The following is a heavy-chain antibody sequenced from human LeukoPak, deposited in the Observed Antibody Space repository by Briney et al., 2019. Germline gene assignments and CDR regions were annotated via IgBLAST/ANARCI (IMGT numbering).Heavy chain of an antibody. CDR2: INPSGGST. CDR3: VRVGDFGAGSAMVLTN. CDR1: GYTFTSYY. Sequence: GASVKVSCKASGYTFTSYYMHWVRQAPGQGLEWMGIINPSGGSTSYAQKFQGRVTMTRDTSTSTVYMDLSSLISDDTAVYYCVRVGDFGAGSAMVLTNWGQGTLVTVSS. V-gene: IGHV1-46*01. J-gene: IGHJ4*02. D-gene: IGHD4-17*01.